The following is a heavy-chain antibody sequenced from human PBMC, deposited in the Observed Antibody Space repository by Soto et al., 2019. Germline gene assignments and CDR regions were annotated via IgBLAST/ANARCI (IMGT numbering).Heavy chain of an antibody. CDR2: INPASGST. Sequence: QVQLVQSGAEVKKPGASVKLSCRTSGYTFTHYYIHWVRQAPGQGLEWLAIINPASGSTNYAQDFQGRVTLTMHTSTTTVYMELSGLRAEDPAIFYCARDLAAGEYWGQGTLVTVSS. V-gene: IGHV1-46*01. J-gene: IGHJ4*02. CDR1: GYTFTHYY. D-gene: IGHD6-13*01. CDR3: ARDLAAGEY.